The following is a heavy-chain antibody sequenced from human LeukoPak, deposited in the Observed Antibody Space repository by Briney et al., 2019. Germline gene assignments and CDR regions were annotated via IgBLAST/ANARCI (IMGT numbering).Heavy chain of an antibody. Sequence: SETLSLTCTVSGGSINSYYWSWIRLPPGKGLEWIGYIYYSGSTNYNPSLKSRVTISVDTSKNQFSLKLSSVTAADTAVYYCARHYYGSGQVYYDYWGQGTLVTVSS. CDR1: GGSINSYY. V-gene: IGHV4-59*08. CDR3: ARHYYGSGQVYYDY. D-gene: IGHD3-10*01. CDR2: IYYSGST. J-gene: IGHJ4*02.